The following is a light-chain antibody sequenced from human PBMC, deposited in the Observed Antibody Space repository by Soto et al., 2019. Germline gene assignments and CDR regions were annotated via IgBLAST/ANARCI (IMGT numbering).Light chain of an antibody. V-gene: IGKV3-20*01. Sequence: ETVLTQSPGTLSLSPGERATLSCRASQSISSGYLAWYQQRPGQDPRLLIYGASSRATGIPDRFSGSGSGTDFTLTISRLEPEDFAVYYCQQYGGSPLVTFGGGTKVEIK. CDR2: GAS. J-gene: IGKJ4*01. CDR1: QSISSGY. CDR3: QQYGGSPLVT.